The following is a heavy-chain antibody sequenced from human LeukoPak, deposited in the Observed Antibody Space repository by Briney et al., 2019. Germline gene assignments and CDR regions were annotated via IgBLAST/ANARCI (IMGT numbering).Heavy chain of an antibody. CDR2: MNPNSGNT. Sequence: GASVKVSCKASGYTFTSYDINWVRQATGQGLECMGWMNPNSGNTGYAQKFQGRVTITRNTSISTAYMELSSLRSEDTAVYYCAREVYYYDSRGDDAFDIWGQGTMVTVSS. CDR3: AREVYYYDSRGDDAFDI. V-gene: IGHV1-8*03. D-gene: IGHD3-22*01. J-gene: IGHJ3*02. CDR1: GYTFTSYD.